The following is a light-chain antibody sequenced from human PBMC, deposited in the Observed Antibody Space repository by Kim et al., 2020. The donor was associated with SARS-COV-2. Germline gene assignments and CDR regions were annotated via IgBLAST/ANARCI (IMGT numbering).Light chain of an antibody. CDR1: KVVNGY. Sequence: PWFPGDGSTSPARASKVVNGYLAWIHQKLVQAPRLLISDAPTRAPGAQPRLSGSGYGKDLTLTIGSLELEDFEVYYCKQSITALTFGPGTRLEIK. V-gene: IGKV3-11*01. CDR3: KQSITALT. J-gene: IGKJ5*01. CDR2: DAP.